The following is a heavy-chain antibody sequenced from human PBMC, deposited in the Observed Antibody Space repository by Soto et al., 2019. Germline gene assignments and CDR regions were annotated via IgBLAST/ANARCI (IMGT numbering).Heavy chain of an antibody. J-gene: IGHJ4*02. CDR1: RFTFSSYA. Sequence: QVQLVESGGGVVQPGRSLRLSCAASRFTFSSYAMHWVRQAPGKGLEWVAVISYDGSNKYYADSVKGRFTISRDNSKNTLYLQMNSLRAEDTAVYYCARDHPVGATTLFFDYWGQGTLVTVSS. V-gene: IGHV3-30-3*01. D-gene: IGHD1-26*01. CDR2: ISYDGSNK. CDR3: ARDHPVGATTLFFDY.